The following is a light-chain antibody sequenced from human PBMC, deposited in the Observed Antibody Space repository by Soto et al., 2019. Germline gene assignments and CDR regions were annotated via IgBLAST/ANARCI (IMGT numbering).Light chain of an antibody. V-gene: IGKV3-20*01. CDR3: QQYGSSPPVT. Sequence: EIVLTQSPGTLSLSPEERATLSCRASQSVTGSYLAWYQQKPGQAPRLLIYGASSRASGIPDRFSGSGSGTDFTLTISRLEPEDFAVYYCQQYGSSPPVTFGPGTKVDIK. CDR2: GAS. J-gene: IGKJ3*01. CDR1: QSVTGSY.